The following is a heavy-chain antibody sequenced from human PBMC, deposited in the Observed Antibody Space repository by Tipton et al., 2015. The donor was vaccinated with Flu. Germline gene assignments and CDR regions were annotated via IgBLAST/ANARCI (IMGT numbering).Heavy chain of an antibody. D-gene: IGHD6-25*01. CDR1: GGSFSSNSYY. J-gene: IGHJ4*02. V-gene: IGHV4-39*07. Sequence: TLSLTCTVSGGSFSSNSYYWGWIRQPPGKGLEWIGSIYYTGNTFFNPSLRSRVTISLDTSKNQFSLKLSSVTAADTAIYYCAKVSSGYFFFDSWGQGTLVTVSS. CDR2: IYYTGNT. CDR3: AKVSSGYFFFDS.